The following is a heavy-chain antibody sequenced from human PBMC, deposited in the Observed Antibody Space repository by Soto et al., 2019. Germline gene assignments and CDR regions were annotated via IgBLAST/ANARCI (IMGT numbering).Heavy chain of an antibody. J-gene: IGHJ6*02. CDR3: ASHLFRYSYGPTTFGMDV. CDR2: IYSGGST. CDR1: GFTGSSNY. D-gene: IGHD5-18*01. Sequence: PVVSLRLCCAASGFTGSSNYMSWVRQAPGKGLEWVSVIYSGGSTYYADSVKGRFTISRDNSKNTLYLQMNSLRAEDTAVYYCASHLFRYSYGPTTFGMDVWGQGTTVTVSS. V-gene: IGHV3-53*01.